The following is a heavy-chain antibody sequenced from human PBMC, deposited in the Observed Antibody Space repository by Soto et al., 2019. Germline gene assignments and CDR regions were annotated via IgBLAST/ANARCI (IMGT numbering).Heavy chain of an antibody. Sequence: GGSLRLSCAASGFTFSSYAMSWVRQAPGKXLEWVSAISGSGGSTYYADSVKGRFTISRDNSKNTLYLQMNSLRAEDTAVYYCAKDARIAFGGVIVIPSNFDYWGQGTLVTVSS. CDR3: AKDARIAFGGVIVIPSNFDY. CDR1: GFTFSSYA. V-gene: IGHV3-23*01. D-gene: IGHD3-16*02. J-gene: IGHJ4*02. CDR2: ISGSGGST.